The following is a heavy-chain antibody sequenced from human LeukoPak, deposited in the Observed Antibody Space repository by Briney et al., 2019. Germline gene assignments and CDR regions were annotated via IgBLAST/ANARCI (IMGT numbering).Heavy chain of an antibody. V-gene: IGHV3-23*01. CDR2: ISGSGGST. J-gene: IGHJ4*02. D-gene: IGHD2-2*02. CDR3: ASDIVVVPAAITPTYYDILTGYFFSDY. Sequence: GGSLRLSCAASGFTFSSYAMSWVRQAPGEGLKWVSDISGSGGSTDYADSVKGRFTISRDNSKNTLYLQMNSLRAEDTAVYYCASDIVVVPAAITPTYYDILTGYFFSDYWGQGTLVTVSS. CDR1: GFTFSSYA.